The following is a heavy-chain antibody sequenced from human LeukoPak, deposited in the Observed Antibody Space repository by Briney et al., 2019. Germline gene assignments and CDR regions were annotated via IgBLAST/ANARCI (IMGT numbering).Heavy chain of an antibody. CDR1: GYTLTELS. J-gene: IGHJ4*02. D-gene: IGHD2-2*01. CDR2: FDPEDGET. V-gene: IGHV1-24*01. Sequence: GASVKVSCKVSGYTLTELSMHWVRQAPGKGLEWMGGFDPEDGETIYAQKFQGRVTMTEDTSTDTAYMELSSLRSEDTAVYYCATVGDIVVVPAAIQNRPFDYWGRGTLVTVSS. CDR3: ATVGDIVVVPAAIQNRPFDY.